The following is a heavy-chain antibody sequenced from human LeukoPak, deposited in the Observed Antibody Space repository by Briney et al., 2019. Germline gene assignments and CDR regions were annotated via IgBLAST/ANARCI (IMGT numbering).Heavy chain of an antibody. J-gene: IGHJ3*02. Sequence: GGSLRLSCAASGFTFSSYGMHWVRQAPGKGLEWVAVISYDGSNENYVDSVKGRFTISRDNSKNTLYLQMNSLRAEDTAVYYCAKNFGGRLPNAFDIWGQGTMVTVSS. CDR1: GFTFSSYG. V-gene: IGHV3-30*18. D-gene: IGHD3-10*01. CDR2: ISYDGSNE. CDR3: AKNFGGRLPNAFDI.